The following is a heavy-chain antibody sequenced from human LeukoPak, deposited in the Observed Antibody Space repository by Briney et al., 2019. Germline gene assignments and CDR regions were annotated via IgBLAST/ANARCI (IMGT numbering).Heavy chain of an antibody. Sequence: PRRSLRLSSAASGFTFSSYAMSSVCQAPGKRLEWVSAISGSGGSTYYADSVKDRFTISRDNSKNTLYLQMNSLRAEDTAVYYCAKDQMGLRFLEWLSPFDYWGQGTLVTVSS. J-gene: IGHJ4*02. CDR2: ISGSGGST. CDR1: GFTFSSYA. CDR3: AKDQMGLRFLEWLSPFDY. V-gene: IGHV3-23*01. D-gene: IGHD3-3*01.